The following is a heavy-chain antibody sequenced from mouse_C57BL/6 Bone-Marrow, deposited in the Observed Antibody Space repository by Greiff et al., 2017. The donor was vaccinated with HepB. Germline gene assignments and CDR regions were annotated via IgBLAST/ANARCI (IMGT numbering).Heavy chain of an antibody. J-gene: IGHJ3*01. CDR3: ARDRDGYLLAY. D-gene: IGHD2-3*01. CDR1: GFTFSSYA. CDR2: ISDGGSYT. V-gene: IGHV5-4*01. Sequence: EVMLVESGGGLVKPGGSLKLSCAASGFTFSSYAMSWVRQTPEKWLEWVATISDGGSYTYYPDNVKGRFTISRDNAKNNLYLQMSQLKSEDTAMYYCARDRDGYLLAYWGQGTRVTVSA.